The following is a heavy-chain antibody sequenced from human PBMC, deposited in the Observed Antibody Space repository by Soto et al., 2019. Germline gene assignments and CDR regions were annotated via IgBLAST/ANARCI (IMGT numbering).Heavy chain of an antibody. Sequence: ASVKVSCKASGYTFTGYYMHWVRQAPGQGLEWMGWINPNSGGTNYAQKFQGWVTMTRDTSISTAYMELSRLRSDDTAVYYCARDHGLLRYYYYYGMDVWGQGTTVTVSS. CDR1: GYTFTGYY. J-gene: IGHJ6*02. V-gene: IGHV1-2*04. CDR2: INPNSGGT. D-gene: IGHD2-15*01. CDR3: ARDHGLLRYYYYYGMDV.